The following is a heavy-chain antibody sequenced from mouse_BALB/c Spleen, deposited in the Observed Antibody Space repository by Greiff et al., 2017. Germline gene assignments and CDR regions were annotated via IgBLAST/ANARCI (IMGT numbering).Heavy chain of an antibody. Sequence: QVQLQQSGAELAKPGASVKMSCKASGYTFTSYWMHWVKQRPGQGLEWIGYINPSTGYTEYNQKFKDKATLTSDKSSSTAYMELSSLTSEDSAVYYCAREGRYDGYYGGFAYWGQGTLVTVSA. CDR2: INPSTGYT. CDR1: GYTFTSYW. V-gene: IGHV1-7*01. CDR3: AREGRYDGYYGGFAY. J-gene: IGHJ3*01. D-gene: IGHD2-3*01.